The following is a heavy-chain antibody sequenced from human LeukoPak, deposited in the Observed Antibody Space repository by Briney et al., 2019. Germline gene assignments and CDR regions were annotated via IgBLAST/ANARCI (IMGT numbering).Heavy chain of an antibody. V-gene: IGHV4-4*07. CDR2: KYTSGNT. J-gene: IGHJ4*02. CDR1: GGSISDFY. Sequence: SETLSLTCSVSGGSISDFYWSWIRQPAGKGLVWFVHKYTSGNTNYNPSLKSRVTMSLDASKNQFSLKLSSVTAADTAVYYCATNSGDFWGQGTLVTVSS. D-gene: IGHD4-23*01. CDR3: ATNSGDF.